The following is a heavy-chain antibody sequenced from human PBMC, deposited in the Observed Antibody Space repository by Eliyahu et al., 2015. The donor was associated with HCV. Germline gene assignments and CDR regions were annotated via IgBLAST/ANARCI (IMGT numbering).Heavy chain of an antibody. CDR3: ARGQPVYGDHVAVIDH. D-gene: IGHD4-17*01. J-gene: IGHJ4*02. V-gene: IGHV1-2*02. CDR1: S. Sequence: QVQLVXSGAALKXPGASVRXSSQDSTYRVRSDXGQGLGWMGWINPNTGGSIXAQKXQGRVSMTRDTSTSTAYMEVNSLKSDDAAIYFCARGQPVYGDHVAVIDHWGQGTLISVSS. CDR2: INPNTGGS.